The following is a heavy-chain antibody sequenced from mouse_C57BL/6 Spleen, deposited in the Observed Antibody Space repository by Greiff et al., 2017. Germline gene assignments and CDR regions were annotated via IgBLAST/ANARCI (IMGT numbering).Heavy chain of an antibody. D-gene: IGHD1-1*01. V-gene: IGHV1-64*01. J-gene: IGHJ2*01. CDR3: APADYYGSSHLDY. CDR1: GYTFTSYW. CDR2: IHPNSGRT. Sequence: VQLQQPGAELVKPGASVKLSCKASGYTFTSYWMHWVKQRTGQGLEWIGMIHPNSGRTNYNEKFKSKATLTVDKSSSTAYMQLSSLTSEDSAVYYCAPADYYGSSHLDYWGQGTTLTVSS.